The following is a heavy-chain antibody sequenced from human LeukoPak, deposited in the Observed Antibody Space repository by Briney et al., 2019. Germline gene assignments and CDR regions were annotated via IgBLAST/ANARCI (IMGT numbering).Heavy chain of an antibody. D-gene: IGHD2-8*01. CDR3: ARGGIVLMVYAIPPYFDY. CDR2: INHSGST. Sequence: SETLSLTCAVYGGSFSGYYWSWIRQPPGKGLEWIGEINHSGSTNYNPSLKSRVTTSVDTSKNQFSLKLSSVTAADTAVYYCARGGIVLMVYAIPPYFDYWGQGTLVTVSS. CDR1: GGSFSGYY. V-gene: IGHV4-34*01. J-gene: IGHJ4*02.